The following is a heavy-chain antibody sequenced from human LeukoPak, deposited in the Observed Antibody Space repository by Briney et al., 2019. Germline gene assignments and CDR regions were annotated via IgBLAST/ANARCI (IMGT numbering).Heavy chain of an antibody. D-gene: IGHD3-16*02. Sequence: GGALRLSCTASGFTFGDYAMSWVRQAPGKGLEWVGFIRSKAYGGTTEYAASVKGRFTISRDDSKSIAYLQMNSLKTEDTAVYYCTRAMITFGGVIVIFDYWGQGTLVTVSS. CDR3: TRAMITFGGVIVIFDY. V-gene: IGHV3-49*04. J-gene: IGHJ4*02. CDR2: IRSKAYGGTT. CDR1: GFTFGDYA.